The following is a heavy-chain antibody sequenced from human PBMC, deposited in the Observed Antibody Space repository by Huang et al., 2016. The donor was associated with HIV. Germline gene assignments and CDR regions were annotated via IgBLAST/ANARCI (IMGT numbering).Heavy chain of an antibody. CDR1: GYSFNTQW. CDR2: IYPGDSQT. CDR3: ARHQSGRLGDAYDV. D-gene: IGHD6-19*01. Sequence: EVQLVQSGAEVKKPGESLKISCKASGYSFNTQWIAWVRQMPGKGLEWMGIIYPGDSQTKYSPSFQGPVTVSVDKSIRTAYLQWSSLEASDTAMYFWARHQSGRLGDAYDVWGQGTLVTVSS. V-gene: IGHV5-51*01. J-gene: IGHJ3*01.